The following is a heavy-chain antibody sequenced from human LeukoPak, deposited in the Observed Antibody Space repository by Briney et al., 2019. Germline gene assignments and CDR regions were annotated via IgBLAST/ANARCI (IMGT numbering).Heavy chain of an antibody. CDR3: ARTLMITFGGVIFTG. D-gene: IGHD3-16*02. J-gene: IGHJ4*02. CDR1: GGSISGYY. Sequence: SETLSLTCTVSGGSISGYYWSWIRQPPGKGLEWIGYIYYSGSTNYNPSLKSRVTISVDTSKNQFSLKLSSVTAADTAVYYCARTLMITFGGVIFTGWGQGTLVTVSS. V-gene: IGHV4-59*08. CDR2: IYYSGST.